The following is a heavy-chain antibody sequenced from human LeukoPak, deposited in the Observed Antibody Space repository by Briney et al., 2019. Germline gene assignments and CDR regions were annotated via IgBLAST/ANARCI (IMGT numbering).Heavy chain of an antibody. Sequence: PGGSLRLSCAASGFTFSSYSMNWVRQAPGKGLEWVSAISGSGGSTYYADSVKGRFTISRDNSKNTLYLQMNSLRAEDTAVYYCAKDPHYYDSSGYQDYYYMDVWGKGTTVTVSS. D-gene: IGHD3-22*01. V-gene: IGHV3-23*01. J-gene: IGHJ6*03. CDR1: GFTFSSYS. CDR2: ISGSGGST. CDR3: AKDPHYYDSSGYQDYYYMDV.